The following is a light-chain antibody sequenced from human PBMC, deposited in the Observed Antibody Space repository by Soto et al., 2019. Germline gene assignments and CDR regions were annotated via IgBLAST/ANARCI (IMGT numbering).Light chain of an antibody. J-gene: IGKJ3*01. Sequence: EIVLTQSPGTLSLSPADRATLSCRASETVTGKYLAWYQQKPGQAPRLLIYGESNRATGIPDRFSGSGSGTDFTLTISRLEPEDFAVYYCQQSGSSPPFTFGRGTKVDIK. V-gene: IGKV3-20*01. CDR3: QQSGSSPPFT. CDR2: GES. CDR1: ETVTGKY.